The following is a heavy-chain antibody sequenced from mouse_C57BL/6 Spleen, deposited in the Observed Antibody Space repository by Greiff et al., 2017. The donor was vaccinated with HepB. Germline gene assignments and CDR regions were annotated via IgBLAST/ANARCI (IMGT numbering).Heavy chain of an antibody. CDR2: IYPGDGDT. CDR1: GYAFSSSW. J-gene: IGHJ2*01. CDR3: ARKEEYYYGSYFDY. D-gene: IGHD1-1*01. V-gene: IGHV1-82*01. Sequence: QVQLKESGPELVKPGASVKISCKASGYAFSSSWMNWVKQRPGKGLEWIGRIYPGDGDTNYNGKFKGKATLTADKSSSTAYMQLSSLTSEDSAVYFCARKEEYYYGSYFDYWGQGTTLTVSS.